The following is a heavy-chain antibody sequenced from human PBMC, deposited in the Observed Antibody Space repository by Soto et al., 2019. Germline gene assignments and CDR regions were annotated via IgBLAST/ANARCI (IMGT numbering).Heavy chain of an antibody. V-gene: IGHV1-18*01. CDR2: ISAYNGNT. D-gene: IGHD2-15*01. J-gene: IGHJ5*02. Sequence: GASVKVSCEASGYTFTSYGISWVRQAPGQGLEWMGWISAYNGNTNYAQKLQGRVTMTTDTSTSTAYMELRSLRSDDTAVYYCAREGQYCSGGSCYGNWFDPWGQGTLVTVSS. CDR1: GYTFTSYG. CDR3: AREGQYCSGGSCYGNWFDP.